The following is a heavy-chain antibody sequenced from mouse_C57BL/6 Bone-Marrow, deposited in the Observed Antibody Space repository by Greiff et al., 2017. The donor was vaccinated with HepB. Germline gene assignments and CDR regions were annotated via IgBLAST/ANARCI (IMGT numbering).Heavy chain of an antibody. CDR1: GYTFTDYY. V-gene: IGHV1-19*01. CDR2: INPYNGGT. J-gene: IGHJ2*01. CDR3: ARRDSSGYFDY. Sequence: EVQLVESGPVLVKPGASVKMSCKASGYTFTDYYMNWVKQSHGKSLEWIGVINPYNGGTSYNQKFKGKATLTVDKSSSTAYMELNSLTSEDSAVYYCARRDSSGYFDYWGQGTTLTVSS. D-gene: IGHD3-2*02.